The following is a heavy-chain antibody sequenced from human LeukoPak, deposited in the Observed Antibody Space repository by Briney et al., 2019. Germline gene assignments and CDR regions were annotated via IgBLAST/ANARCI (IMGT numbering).Heavy chain of an antibody. Sequence: GGSLRLSCAASGFTFSSYSMNWVRQAPGKGLEWVSYISSSSSTIYYADSVKGRFTISRDNAKNSLYLQMNSLRAEDTAVYYCAKDLYSSGSYYFDYWGQGTLVTVSS. CDR3: AKDLYSSGSYYFDY. CDR2: ISSSSSTI. V-gene: IGHV3-48*01. J-gene: IGHJ4*02. D-gene: IGHD6-19*01. CDR1: GFTFSSYS.